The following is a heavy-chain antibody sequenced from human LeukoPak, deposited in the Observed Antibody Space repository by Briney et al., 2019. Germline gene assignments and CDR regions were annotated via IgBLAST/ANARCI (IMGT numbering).Heavy chain of an antibody. CDR3: ARDQYYDSKGWFDP. D-gene: IGHD3-22*01. CDR2: ISTYNVNT. V-gene: IGHV1-18*04. J-gene: IGHJ5*02. CDR1: GYTFTSHG. Sequence: ASVKVSCKASGYTFTSHGITWVRQAPGQGLEWMGWISTYNVNTNYAQKLQGRVTMTTDTSTSTAYMELRSLRSDDTAVYYCARDQYYDSKGWFDPWGQGTLVSVSS.